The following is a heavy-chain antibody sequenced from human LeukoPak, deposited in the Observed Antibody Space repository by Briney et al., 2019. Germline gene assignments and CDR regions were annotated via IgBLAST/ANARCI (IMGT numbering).Heavy chain of an antibody. Sequence: QSGGSLRLSCAASEFTFDSYAMNWVRQAPGRGLEWVSAISGSGANTYYANSVKGRFTISRDNSKSTLFLQMDSLRGEDTAIYYCAKTSVSSGWPELFDFWGQGTLVTVSS. V-gene: IGHV3-23*01. J-gene: IGHJ4*02. CDR3: AKTSVSSGWPELFDF. D-gene: IGHD6-19*01. CDR1: EFTFDSYA. CDR2: ISGSGANT.